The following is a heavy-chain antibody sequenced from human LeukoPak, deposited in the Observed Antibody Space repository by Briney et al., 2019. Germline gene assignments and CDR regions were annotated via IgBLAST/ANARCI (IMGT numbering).Heavy chain of an antibody. J-gene: IGHJ4*02. CDR3: AKDVGKWESLHFFDY. D-gene: IGHD1-26*01. Sequence: GGSLRLSCLTSGFTLSTNAMSWVRQAPGKGLEWISGISGSGASTYYADSVKGRFTISSDDSRNTLYLQMNSLRGDDTAVYYCAKDVGKWESLHFFDYWGQGTLVTVSS. V-gene: IGHV3-23*01. CDR1: GFTLSTNA. CDR2: ISGSGAST.